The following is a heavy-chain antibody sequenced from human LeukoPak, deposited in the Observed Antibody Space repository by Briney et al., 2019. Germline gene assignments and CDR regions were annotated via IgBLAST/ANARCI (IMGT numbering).Heavy chain of an antibody. CDR2: IGTVADT. CDR3: ARAGSGNRWANYGMDA. D-gene: IGHD1-1*01. V-gene: IGHV3-13*01. Sequence: PGGSLRLSCAGSGFTFSSYDMHWVRQVTGKGLEWVSVIGTVADTYYPDSVKGRFTISRENAKNSLYLQMNSLRVGDTAVYYCARAGSGNRWANYGMDAWGQGTTVIVSS. CDR1: GFTFSSYD. J-gene: IGHJ6*02.